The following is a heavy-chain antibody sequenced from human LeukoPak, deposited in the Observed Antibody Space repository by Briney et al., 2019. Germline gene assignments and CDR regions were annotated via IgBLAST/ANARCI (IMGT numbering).Heavy chain of an antibody. D-gene: IGHD6-13*01. J-gene: IGHJ4*02. CDR1: GFIFSSYG. Sequence: GGSLRLSCAASGFIFSSYGMHWVRQAPGKGLEWVAFTRYDGSNKYYADSVKGRFTISRDNSKNTLYLQMNSLRAEDTAVYYCAKDILAAGLFFDYWGQGALVTVSS. V-gene: IGHV3-30*02. CDR2: TRYDGSNK. CDR3: AKDILAAGLFFDY.